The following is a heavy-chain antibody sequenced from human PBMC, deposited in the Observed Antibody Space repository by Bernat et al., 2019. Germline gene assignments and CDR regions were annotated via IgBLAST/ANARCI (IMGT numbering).Heavy chain of an antibody. CDR3: AGGPTYYDFGNAFDI. CDR2: ISWDGGST. Sequence: EVQLVESGGVVVQPGGPLRLSCAASGFTFDDYTMHWVRQAPGKGLEWVSLISWDGGSTYYADSVKGRFTISRDNSKNSLYLQMNSLRTEDTALYYCAGGPTYYDFGNAFDIWGQGTMVTVSS. J-gene: IGHJ3*02. CDR1: GFTFDDYT. V-gene: IGHV3-43*01. D-gene: IGHD3-3*01.